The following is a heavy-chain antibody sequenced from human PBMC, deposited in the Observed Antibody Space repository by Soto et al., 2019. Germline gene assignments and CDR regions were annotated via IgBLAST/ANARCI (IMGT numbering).Heavy chain of an antibody. D-gene: IGHD3-16*01. CDR3: ARDGDVNTGFGKDY. CDR2: IWHDGGNK. V-gene: IGHV3-33*01. Sequence: GGSIRLCCTSSGLTVYSYGVHLVRQDPGKGLEWVAFIWHDGGNKFYAESVKGRFTISRDNSKNTLYLQMTSLSAEDTAMYYCARDGDVNTGFGKDYWGQGTLVTVSS. CDR1: GLTVYSYG. J-gene: IGHJ4*02.